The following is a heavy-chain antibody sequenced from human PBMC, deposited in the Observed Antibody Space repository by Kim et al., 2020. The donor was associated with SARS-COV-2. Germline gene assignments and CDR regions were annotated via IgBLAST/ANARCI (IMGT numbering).Heavy chain of an antibody. CDR1: GGSISSGGYY. V-gene: IGHV4-31*03. CDR2: IYYSGST. Sequence: SETLSLTCTVSGGSISSGGYYWSWIRQHPGKGLEWIGYIYYSGSTYYNPSLKSRVTISVDTSKNQFSLKLSSVTAADTAVYYCARDTAGSRGMDVWGQGTTVTVSS. J-gene: IGHJ6*02. D-gene: IGHD6-13*01. CDR3: ARDTAGSRGMDV.